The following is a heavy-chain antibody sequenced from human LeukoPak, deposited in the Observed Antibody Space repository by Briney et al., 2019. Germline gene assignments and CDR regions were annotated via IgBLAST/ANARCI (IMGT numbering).Heavy chain of an antibody. J-gene: IGHJ4*02. D-gene: IGHD2-15*01. CDR3: ATRKDIVVVVAATWPYYFDY. CDR1: GGTFSSYA. V-gene: IGHV1-69*05. CDR2: IIPIFGTA. Sequence: SVKVSCKASGGTFSSYAISWVRQAPGQGLEWMGGIIPIFGTANYAQKFQGRVTITTDESTSTAYMELGSLRSEDTAVYYCATRKDIVVVVAATWPYYFDYWGQGTLVTVSS.